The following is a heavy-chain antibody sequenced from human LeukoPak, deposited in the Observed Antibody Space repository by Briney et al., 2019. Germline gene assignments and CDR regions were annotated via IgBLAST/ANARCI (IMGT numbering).Heavy chain of an antibody. J-gene: IGHJ6*03. D-gene: IGHD1-14*01. CDR2: ISYDGSNQ. V-gene: IGHV3-30*18. CDR3: AKDNLIDYYYYYMDV. CDR1: GFSFSTYG. Sequence: GGSLRLSCAASGFSFSTYGMFWVRQAPGKGLEWVGVISYDGSNQYYADSVKGRFTISRDNSKNTLYLQMNSLRAEDTAVYYCAKDNLIDYYYYYMDVWGKGTTVTVSS.